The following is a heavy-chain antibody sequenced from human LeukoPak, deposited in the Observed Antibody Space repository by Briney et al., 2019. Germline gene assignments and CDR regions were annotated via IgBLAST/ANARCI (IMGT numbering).Heavy chain of an antibody. V-gene: IGHV1-8*01. CDR2: MNPNSGNT. J-gene: IGHJ4*02. CDR1: GYTFTSYD. D-gene: IGHD3-22*01. Sequence: EASVKVSCKASGYTFTSYDINWVRQATAQGREWMGWMNPNSGNTGYAQEFQGRVTMTRNTSISTAYMELSSLRSEDTAVYYCARDNYYDSSGYGLWGQGTLVTVSS. CDR3: ARDNYYDSSGYGL.